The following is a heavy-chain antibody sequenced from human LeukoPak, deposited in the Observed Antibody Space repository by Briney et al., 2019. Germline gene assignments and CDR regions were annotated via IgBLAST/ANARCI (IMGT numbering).Heavy chain of an antibody. V-gene: IGHV3-30*02. CDR3: AKDATYSSSWYKRPPEYFQH. D-gene: IGHD6-13*01. CDR1: GFTFSSYG. CDR2: IRYDGSNK. J-gene: IGHJ1*01. Sequence: GGSLGLSCAASGFTFSSYGMHWVRQAPGKGLEWVAFIRYDGSNKYYADSVKGRFTISRDNSKNTLYLQMDSLRAEDTAVYYCAKDATYSSSWYKRPPEYFQHWGQGTLVTVSS.